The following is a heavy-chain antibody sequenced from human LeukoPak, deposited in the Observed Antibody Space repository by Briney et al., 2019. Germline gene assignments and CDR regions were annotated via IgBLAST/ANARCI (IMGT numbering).Heavy chain of an antibody. V-gene: IGHV4-4*07. CDR2: IHTSGST. CDR3: ARGSHWFDY. J-gene: IGHJ5*01. D-gene: IGHD6-19*01. CDR1: GGSISTYY. Sequence: PSETLSLTCTVSGGSISTYYWTWIRQPAGKGLEWIGRIHTSGSTNYNPSLKSRVTLPVDTSKNRFSLKLNSVTAADTAVYYCARGSHWFDYWGQGTLVTVSS.